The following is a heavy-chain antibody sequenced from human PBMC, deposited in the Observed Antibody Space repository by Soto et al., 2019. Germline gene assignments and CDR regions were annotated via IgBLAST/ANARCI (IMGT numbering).Heavy chain of an antibody. V-gene: IGHV3-23*01. J-gene: IGHJ6*02. D-gene: IGHD3-3*01. Sequence: GGSLRLSCAASGFTFSSYAMSWVRQVPGKGLEWVSAISGSGGSTYYADSVKGRFTISRDNSKNTLYLQMNSLRAEDTAVYYCAKGRPYYDFWSGYFEYYYYDMDVWGQGTTVTVSS. CDR2: ISGSGGST. CDR1: GFTFSSYA. CDR3: AKGRPYYDFWSGYFEYYYYDMDV.